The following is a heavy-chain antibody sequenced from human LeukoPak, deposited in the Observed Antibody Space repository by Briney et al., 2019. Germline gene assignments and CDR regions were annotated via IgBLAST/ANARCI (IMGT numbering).Heavy chain of an antibody. CDR2: IYYSGST. J-gene: IGHJ4*02. D-gene: IGHD4-17*01. CDR1: GGSISSSSYY. Sequence: PSETLSLTCTVSGGSISSSSYYWGWIRQPPGKGLEWIGSIYYSGSTYYNPSLKSRVTISVDTSKNQFSLKLSSVTAADTAVYYCARRLYGYGDYVSTPLFDYWGQGTLVTVSS. V-gene: IGHV4-39*01. CDR3: ARRLYGYGDYVSTPLFDY.